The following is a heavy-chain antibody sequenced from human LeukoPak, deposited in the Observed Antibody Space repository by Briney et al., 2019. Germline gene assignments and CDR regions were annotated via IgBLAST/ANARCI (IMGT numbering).Heavy chain of an antibody. CDR3: ARVAGWHWFDP. D-gene: IGHD6-19*01. Sequence: GGSLRLSCATPGFTFSSYDMIWVREAPGRELEWVSSIRPSGDNTYYGDSVKGRFTISRDNSKNTVYLQMNNMRVDDTAVYYCARVAGWHWFDPWGQGTLVTVSS. J-gene: IGHJ5*02. CDR1: GFTFSSYD. V-gene: IGHV3-23*01. CDR2: IRPSGDNT.